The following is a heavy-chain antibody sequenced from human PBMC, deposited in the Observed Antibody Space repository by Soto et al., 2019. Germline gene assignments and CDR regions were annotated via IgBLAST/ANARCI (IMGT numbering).Heavy chain of an antibody. Sequence: QVQLQQWGAGLLKPSETLSLTCAVYGGSFSGYSWSWIRQPPGKGLEWLGEIYYSGSTNYNPSLKSRVTISVDTSKNQFARKLSSGTAADTAGYYCARGTREGWYFDLWGRGTLVTVSS. CDR2: IYYSGST. J-gene: IGHJ2*01. CDR1: GGSFSGYS. CDR3: ARGTREGWYFDL. V-gene: IGHV4-34*01.